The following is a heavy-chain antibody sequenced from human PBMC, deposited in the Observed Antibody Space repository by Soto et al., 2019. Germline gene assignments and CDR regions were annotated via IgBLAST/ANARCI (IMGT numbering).Heavy chain of an antibody. D-gene: IGHD3-9*01. CDR3: ARDRVEVRYFDWLSPPGYYGMDV. CDR1: GFTFSSYA. J-gene: IGHJ6*02. CDR2: ISYDGSNK. V-gene: IGHV3-30-3*01. Sequence: QVQLVESGGGVVQPGRSLRLSCAASGFTFSSYAMHWVRQAPGKGLEWVAVISYDGSNKYYADSVKGRFTISRDNSKNTLYLQMNSLRAEDTAVYYCARDRVEVRYFDWLSPPGYYGMDVWGQGTTVTVSS.